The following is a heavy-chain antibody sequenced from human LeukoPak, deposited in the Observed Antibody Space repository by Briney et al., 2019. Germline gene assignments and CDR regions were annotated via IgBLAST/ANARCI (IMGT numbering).Heavy chain of an antibody. D-gene: IGHD2-2*01. CDR1: GFIVSGTY. J-gene: IGHJ3*02. Sequence: GGSLRLSCAASGFIVSGTYMTWVRQAPGEGLECVSIIYSGGDTYYTLSVKGRFSVSRDNSKNTLYLQMNSLRVDDTAVYYCARGSCSNIRCHDAFDIWGQGTMVTVSS. V-gene: IGHV3-53*01. CDR2: IYSGGDT. CDR3: ARGSCSNIRCHDAFDI.